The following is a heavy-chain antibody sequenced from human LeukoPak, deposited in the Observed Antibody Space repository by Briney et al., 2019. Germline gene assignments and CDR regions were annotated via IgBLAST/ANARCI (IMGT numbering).Heavy chain of an antibody. CDR3: ARHTVFGVVADP. CDR2: IYYSGTT. CDR1: GGSISRGSYY. Sequence: PSQPLSLTCTVSGGSISRGSYYWSWVRQSPGKGLEWIGYIYYSGTTYFNPSLESRVTISLDTSRNHFSLNLTAVTAADAAVYYCARHTVFGVVADPWGQGTLVLVSS. J-gene: IGHJ5*02. D-gene: IGHD3-3*01. V-gene: IGHV4-30-4*08.